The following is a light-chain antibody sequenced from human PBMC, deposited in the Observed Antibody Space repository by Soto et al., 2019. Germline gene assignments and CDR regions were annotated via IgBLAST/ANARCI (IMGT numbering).Light chain of an antibody. J-gene: IGLJ2*01. V-gene: IGLV2-14*01. CDR3: SSYASSSTLEV. CDR2: EVS. Sequence: QSALTQPASVSGSPGQSITISCTGTSSDVGGYNYVSWYQQHPGKAPKLMIYEVSNRPSGVSNRFSGSKSGNTASLTISGLQAEDKADYYCSSYASSSTLEVFGGGTKLTVL. CDR1: SSDVGGYNY.